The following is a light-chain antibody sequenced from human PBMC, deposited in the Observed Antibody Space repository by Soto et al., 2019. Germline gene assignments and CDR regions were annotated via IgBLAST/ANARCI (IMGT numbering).Light chain of an antibody. CDR2: DAS. CDR1: QSISSW. V-gene: IGKV1-5*01. Sequence: DIQMTQSPSTLSAAVGDRVTITCLASQSISSWLAWYQQKPGKAPKLLTYDASSLESGGPSRFSGSGSGTEVTLTIISLQPDDFATYYCQQYNSYTYTFGQGTMMEIK. J-gene: IGKJ2*01. CDR3: QQYNSYTYT.